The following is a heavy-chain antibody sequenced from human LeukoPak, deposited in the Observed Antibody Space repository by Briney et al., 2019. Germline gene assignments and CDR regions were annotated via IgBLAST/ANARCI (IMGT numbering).Heavy chain of an antibody. J-gene: IGHJ5*02. V-gene: IGHV4-4*07. CDR1: GGSISSYY. CDR2: IYTSGST. CDR3: ARSARDYVWGSYGRYNWFDP. D-gene: IGHD3-16*01. Sequence: SETLSLTCTVSGGSISSYYWSWIRQPAGKGLEWIGRIYTSGSTNYNPSLKSRVTISVDTPKNQFSLKLSSVTAADTAVYYCARSARDYVWGSYGRYNWFDPWGQGTLVTVSS.